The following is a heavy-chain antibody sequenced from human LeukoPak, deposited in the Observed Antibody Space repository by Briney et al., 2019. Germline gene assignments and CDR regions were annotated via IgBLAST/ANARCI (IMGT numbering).Heavy chain of an antibody. CDR1: GYTFTSYD. J-gene: IGHJ6*03. D-gene: IGHD4-23*01. V-gene: IGHV1-8*03. CDR3: ARGRRVYGGNPNYYYYYMDV. CDR2: VNPNSGNT. Sequence: ASVKVSCKASGYTFTSYDINWVRQATGQGLEWMGWVNPNSGNTGYAQKFQGRVTITRNTSISTAYMELSSLRSEDTAVYYCARGRRVYGGNPNYYYYYMDVWGKGTTVTVSS.